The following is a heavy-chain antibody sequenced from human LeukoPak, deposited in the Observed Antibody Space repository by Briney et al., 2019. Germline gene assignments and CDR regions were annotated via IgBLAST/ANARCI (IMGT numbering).Heavy chain of an antibody. J-gene: IGHJ1*01. CDR3: AKDLLRLSLAEYFQH. D-gene: IGHD3-3*01. V-gene: IGHV3-23*01. CDR1: GFTFSSYA. CDR2: ISGSGGST. Sequence: GGSLRLSCAASGFTFSSYAMSWVRQAPGKGLEWVSAISGSGGSTYYADSVKGRFTISRDNSKNTLYLHMNSLRAEDTAVYYCAKDLLRLSLAEYFQHWGQGTLVTVSS.